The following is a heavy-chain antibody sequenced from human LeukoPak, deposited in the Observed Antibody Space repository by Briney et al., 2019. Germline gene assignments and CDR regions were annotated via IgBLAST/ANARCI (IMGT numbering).Heavy chain of an antibody. V-gene: IGHV1-18*01. D-gene: IGHD2-15*01. Sequence: ASVKVSCKAYGNTFTNNGISWVRQAPGQGLEWMGWISAYNGYTNYAQKLQGRVTMTTDTSTSTAYMELRSLRSDDTAVYYCASGTTISGGSRGFFDYWGQGTLVTVSS. CDR3: ASGTTISGGSRGFFDY. CDR1: GNTFTNNG. CDR2: ISAYNGYT. J-gene: IGHJ4*02.